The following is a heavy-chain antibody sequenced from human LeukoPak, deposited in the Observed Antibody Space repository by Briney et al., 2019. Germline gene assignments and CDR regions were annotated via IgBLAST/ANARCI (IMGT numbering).Heavy chain of an antibody. D-gene: IGHD3-9*01. CDR3: ARGHWFAHLDY. V-gene: IGHV3-23*01. Sequence: AGGSLRLSCAASGFTFSSYGMSWVRQAPGKGLEWVSVISGSGGSTYYADSVKGRFTISRDNSKNTLFLQMNSLRAEDTAVYYCARGHWFAHLDYWGQGTLVTVSS. J-gene: IGHJ4*02. CDR2: ISGSGGST. CDR1: GFTFSSYG.